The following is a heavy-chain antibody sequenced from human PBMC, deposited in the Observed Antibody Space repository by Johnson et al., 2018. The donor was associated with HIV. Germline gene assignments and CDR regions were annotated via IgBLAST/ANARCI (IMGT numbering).Heavy chain of an antibody. D-gene: IGHD3-3*01. CDR1: GFTFSSYG. J-gene: IGHJ3*02. CDR3: AKDQETIFGGVNYAFDI. Sequence: QVQLVESGGGVVQTGRSLRLSCAASGFTFSSYGMHWVRQAPGKGLEWVAVIWYDGSKKYYADSVKGRFTISRDNSKKTLYLQMNSLRAVDTAVYYCAKDQETIFGGVNYAFDIWGQGTMVTVSS. CDR2: IWYDGSKK. V-gene: IGHV3-33*06.